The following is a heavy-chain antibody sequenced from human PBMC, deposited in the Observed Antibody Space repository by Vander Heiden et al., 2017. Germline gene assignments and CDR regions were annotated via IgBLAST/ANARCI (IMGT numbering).Heavy chain of an antibody. J-gene: IGHJ4*02. CDR2: ISTIVSTI. CDR1: GFCFTHYS. V-gene: IGHV3-48*02. D-gene: IGHD2-15*01. CDR3: ARGVRVGFCSGGSCYNTFYFDY. Sequence: EVQLVESGGGLVQPGGSLRLSCAASGFCFTHYSMNWVRRAPGKGLEWVAQISTIVSTIYNEDSVKGRFTISRDNAENSLSLQMNSLRDEDTAVYYCARGVRVGFCSGGSCYNTFYFDYWGQGTLVTVSS.